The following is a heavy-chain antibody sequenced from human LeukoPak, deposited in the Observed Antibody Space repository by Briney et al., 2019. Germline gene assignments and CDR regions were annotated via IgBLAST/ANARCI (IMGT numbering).Heavy chain of an antibody. D-gene: IGHD6-13*01. J-gene: IGHJ4*02. CDR2: IYYSGST. Sequence: PSETLSLTCTVSGGSISSYYWSWIRQPPGKGLEWFGYIYYSGSTNYNPSLKSRVTISVDTSKNQFSLKLSSVTAADTAVYYCARVRRPYSTPIDYWGQGTLVTVSS. CDR3: ARVRRPYSTPIDY. CDR1: GGSISSYY. V-gene: IGHV4-59*01.